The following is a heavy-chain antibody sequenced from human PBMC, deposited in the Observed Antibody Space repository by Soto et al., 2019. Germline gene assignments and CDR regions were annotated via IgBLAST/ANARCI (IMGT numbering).Heavy chain of an antibody. CDR2: ISGSGGST. D-gene: IGHD3-22*01. CDR3: AKDIGGYDSSGYYSDY. Sequence: EVQLLESGGGLVQPGGSLRLSCAASGFTFSSYAMSWVRQAPGKGLEWVSAISGSGGSTYYADSVKGRFTISRDNSKNTLYLQMNSLRAEDKAVDYCAKDIGGYDSSGYYSDYWGQGTLVTVSS. J-gene: IGHJ4*02. CDR1: GFTFSSYA. V-gene: IGHV3-23*01.